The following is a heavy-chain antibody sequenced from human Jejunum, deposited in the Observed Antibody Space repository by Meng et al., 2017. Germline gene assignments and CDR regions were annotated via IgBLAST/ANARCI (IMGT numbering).Heavy chain of an antibody. D-gene: IGHD2-21*01. Sequence: GESLKISCAVSGLTFTQAWMSWVRQAPGKGPEWVGRIKSFSSGGTIDYATPVKGRFTISREDSKNTLYLEMNSLKTEDTGVYYCTTDSGRWGYMWGQGTMVTVSS. CDR1: GLTFTQAW. CDR2: IKSFSSGGTI. CDR3: TTDSGRWGYM. V-gene: IGHV3-15*01. J-gene: IGHJ3*02.